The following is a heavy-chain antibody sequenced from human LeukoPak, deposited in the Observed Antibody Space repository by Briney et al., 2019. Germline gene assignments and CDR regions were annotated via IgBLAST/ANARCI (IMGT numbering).Heavy chain of an antibody. CDR3: ARDSRRDGYNPDPS. J-gene: IGHJ5*02. V-gene: IGHV4-38-2*02. CDR2: IYHSGST. Sequence: KPSETLSLTCTVSGYSISSGYYWGWIRQPPGKGLEWIGSIYHSGSTYYNPSLKSRVTISVDTSKNQFSLKLSSVTAADTAVYYCARDSRRDGYNPDPSWGQGTLVTVSS. D-gene: IGHD5-24*01. CDR1: GYSISSGYY.